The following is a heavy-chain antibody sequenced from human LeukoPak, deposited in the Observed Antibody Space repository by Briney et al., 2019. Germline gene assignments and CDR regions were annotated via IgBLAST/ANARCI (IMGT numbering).Heavy chain of an antibody. CDR3: ARVVRYCSGGSCSQYYYYYGMDV. Sequence: PGGSLRLSCAASGFTVSSNYMSWVRQAPGKGLEWVSVIYSGGSTYYADSVKGRFTISRDNSKNTLYLQMNSLRAEDTAVYYCARVVRYCSGGSCSQYYYYYGMDVWGQGTTVTVSS. CDR2: IYSGGST. CDR1: GFTVSSNY. V-gene: IGHV3-53*01. D-gene: IGHD2-15*01. J-gene: IGHJ6*02.